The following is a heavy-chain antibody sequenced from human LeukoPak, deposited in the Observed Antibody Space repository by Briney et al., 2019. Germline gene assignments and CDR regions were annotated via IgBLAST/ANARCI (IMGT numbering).Heavy chain of an antibody. Sequence: GRSLRLSCAASGFTFSSYVMHWVRQAPGKGLEWVAFISYDGSKKYYADSVKGRFTISRDNSKNTLYLQMNSLRAEDTAVYYCAKGSARYFEAWGQGTLVTVSS. CDR2: ISYDGSKK. CDR1: GFTFSSYV. J-gene: IGHJ5*02. CDR3: AKGSARYFEA. D-gene: IGHD3-9*01. V-gene: IGHV3-30-3*01.